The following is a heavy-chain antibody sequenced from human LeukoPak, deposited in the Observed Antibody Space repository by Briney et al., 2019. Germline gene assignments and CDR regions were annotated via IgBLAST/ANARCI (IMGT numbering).Heavy chain of an antibody. CDR2: TYYRSKWYY. Sequence: SQTLSLTYAISGDSVSSISVAWNWIRQSPSRGLEWLGRTYYRSKWYYEYAVSVKSRINISPDTFKNQFSLQLTSVTPEDTAVYYCSLARSEYHYGMDVWGQGTTVTVSS. CDR1: GDSVSSISVA. J-gene: IGHJ6*02. V-gene: IGHV6-1*01. CDR3: SLARSEYHYGMDV.